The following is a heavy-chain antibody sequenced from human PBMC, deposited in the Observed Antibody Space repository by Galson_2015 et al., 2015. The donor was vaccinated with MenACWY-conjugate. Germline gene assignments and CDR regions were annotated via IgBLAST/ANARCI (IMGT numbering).Heavy chain of an antibody. J-gene: IGHJ4*02. CDR2: INQDGSEI. Sequence: SLRLSCAASGVTFSSYWMTWVRQAPGQGLEWVANINQDGSEIYYVDSGRGRFTISRDNAKNTVYLQLNSLRAEDTAVYYCARATNMIVVVIGYWGQGAVVTVSS. CDR1: GVTFSSYW. D-gene: IGHD3-22*01. CDR3: ARATNMIVVVIGY. V-gene: IGHV3-7*03.